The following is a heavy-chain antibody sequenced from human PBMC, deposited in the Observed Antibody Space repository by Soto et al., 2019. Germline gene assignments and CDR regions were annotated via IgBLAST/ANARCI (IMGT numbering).Heavy chain of an antibody. V-gene: IGHV1-69*13. CDR3: ARDGTMVRGVIIRPYYGMDV. D-gene: IGHD3-10*01. J-gene: IGHJ6*02. CDR2: IIPILGTA. CDR1: GGTFSSYA. Sequence: SVKVSCKASGGTFSSYAISWVRQAPGQGLEWMGGIIPILGTANYAQKFQGRVTITADESTSTAYMELSSLRSEDTAVYYCARDGTMVRGVIIRPYYGMDVWGQGTTVTVSS.